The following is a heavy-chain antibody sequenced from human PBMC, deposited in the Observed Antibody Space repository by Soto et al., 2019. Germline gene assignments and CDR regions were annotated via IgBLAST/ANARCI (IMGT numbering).Heavy chain of an antibody. J-gene: IGHJ5*01. CDR2: ISYDGGVQ. Sequence: QAQLVESGGGVVQPGRSLRLSCAASGFTFSSYGMHWVHQAPGTGLEWVAVISYDGGVQHYADSVKGRFTISRDNSKNMVLLQRNSRRAEDRAVYYCVSDRGYGHASGSYSGGQGTLVSVSS. V-gene: IGHV3-30-3*01. D-gene: IGHD5-18*01. CDR3: VSDRGYGHASGSYS. CDR1: GFTFSSYG.